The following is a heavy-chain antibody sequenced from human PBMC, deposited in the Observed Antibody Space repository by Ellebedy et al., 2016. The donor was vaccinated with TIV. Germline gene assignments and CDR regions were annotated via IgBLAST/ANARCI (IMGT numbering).Heavy chain of an antibody. CDR1: GFTFSPYA. Sequence: GESLKISCAASGFTFSPYAMAWVRQAPGKGLEWVSGIVGSGAEKYADSMKGRFTISRDNSKRTVDLQMRSVRAEDTAVYFCAKDRTSGDGYWVFDSWGQGTMVSVSS. CDR3: AKDRTSGDGYWVFDS. V-gene: IGHV3-23*01. J-gene: IGHJ4*02. CDR2: IVGSGA. D-gene: IGHD2-21*02.